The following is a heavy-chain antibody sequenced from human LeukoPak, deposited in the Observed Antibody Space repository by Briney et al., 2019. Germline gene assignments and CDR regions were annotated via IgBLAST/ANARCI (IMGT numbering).Heavy chain of an antibody. D-gene: IGHD3-9*01. J-gene: IGHJ4*02. V-gene: IGHV1-2*02. CDR1: GYTFTGYY. Sequence: ASVKVSCKASGYTFTGYYMHWVRQAPGQGLEWMGWINPNSGGTNYAQKFQGRVTMTRDTSTSTAYMELSRLRSDDTAVYYCAANYDILTGPLLALDYWGQGTLVTVSS. CDR2: INPNSGGT. CDR3: AANYDILTGPLLALDY.